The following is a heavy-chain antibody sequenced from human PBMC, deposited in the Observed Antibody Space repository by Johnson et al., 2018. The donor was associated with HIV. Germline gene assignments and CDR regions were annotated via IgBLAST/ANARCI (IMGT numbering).Heavy chain of an antibody. V-gene: IGHV3-20*04. CDR2: INWSGGST. CDR3: ATVWRNEGRHAFDV. J-gene: IGHJ3*01. CDR1: GFTFDDYG. D-gene: IGHD1-1*01. Sequence: VQLVESGGGLVQPGRSLRLSCAASGFTFDDYGMSWVRQAPGKGLEWVSGINWSGGSTAYADSVKGRFTISRDNAKNSLYLQMNSLRAEDTAVYFCATVWRNEGRHAFDVWGQGTMVTVSS.